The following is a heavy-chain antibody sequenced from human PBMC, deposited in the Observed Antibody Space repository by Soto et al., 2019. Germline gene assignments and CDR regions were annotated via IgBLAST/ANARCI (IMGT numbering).Heavy chain of an antibody. CDR2: IHWNNGAT. D-gene: IGHD3-16*01. Sequence: GGSLRLSCVAPAFSSHHHAIHWVRQGPGKGLEWVSGIHWNNGATGYADSVKGRFTIFKDNVKNSVYLQMNSLRTDDTAFYYCTEDILPGGADVWGQGTTVTVSS. CDR3: TEDILPGGADV. J-gene: IGHJ6*02. V-gene: IGHV3-9*02. CDR1: AFSSHHHA.